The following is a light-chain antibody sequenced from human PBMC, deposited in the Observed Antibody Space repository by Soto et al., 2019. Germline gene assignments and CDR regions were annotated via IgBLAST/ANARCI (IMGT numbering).Light chain of an antibody. CDR2: QTS. J-gene: IGKJ1*01. CDR1: QYINTR. V-gene: IGKV3-20*01. CDR3: QQYGISPWT. Sequence: EIVLTQSPATLSSFPGDRVTLSCRASQYINTRLAWYQHRPGQAPRLLIYQTSIRAAGIPARFSASGTGTDFTLTISRLEPEDFAVYYCQQYGISPWTFGQGAKVDI.